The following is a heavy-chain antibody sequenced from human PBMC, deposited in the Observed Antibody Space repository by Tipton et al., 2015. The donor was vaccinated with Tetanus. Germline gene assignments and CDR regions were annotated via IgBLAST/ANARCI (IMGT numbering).Heavy chain of an antibody. V-gene: IGHV4-34*01. CDR2: INHSGST. CDR1: GGSFSGYY. CDR3: ARHLAVTGTTEFWFDP. Sequence: TLSLTCAVYGGSFSGYYWSWIRQPPGKGLEWIGEINHSGSTNYNPSLKSRVTISVDTSKNHFSLKLSSVTAADTAVYYCARHLAVTGTTEFWFDPWGQGTLVTVSS. D-gene: IGHD1-7*01. J-gene: IGHJ5*02.